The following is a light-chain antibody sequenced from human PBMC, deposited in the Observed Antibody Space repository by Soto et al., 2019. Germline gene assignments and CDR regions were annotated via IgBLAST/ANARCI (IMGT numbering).Light chain of an antibody. V-gene: IGKV3-15*01. CDR2: GAS. J-gene: IGKJ3*01. CDR1: QSVSSN. CDR3: QQYNNWPFT. Sequence: EIVMTQSPATLSVSPGKRATLSCRASQSVSSNLAWYQQKPGQAPRLLIYGASTRATGIPARFSGSGSGTEFTLTISSLQSEDFAVYYRQQYNNWPFTFGPGTKVDIK.